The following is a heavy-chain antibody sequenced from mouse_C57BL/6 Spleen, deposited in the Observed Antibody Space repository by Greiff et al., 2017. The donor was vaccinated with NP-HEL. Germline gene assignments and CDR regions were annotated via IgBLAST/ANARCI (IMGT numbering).Heavy chain of an antibody. CDR2: ISSGSSTI. CDR1: GFTFSDYG. Sequence: EVQGVESGGGLVKPGGSLKLSCAASGFTFSDYGMHWVRQAPEKGLEWVAYISSGSSTIYYADTVKGRFTISRDNAKNTLFLQMTSLRSEDTAVYYCARASRYYGSSYWYFDVWGTGTTVTVSS. CDR3: ARASRYYGSSYWYFDV. V-gene: IGHV5-17*01. D-gene: IGHD1-1*01. J-gene: IGHJ1*03.